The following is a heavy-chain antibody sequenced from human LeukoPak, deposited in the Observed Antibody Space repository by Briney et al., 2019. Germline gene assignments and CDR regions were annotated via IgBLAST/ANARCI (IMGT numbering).Heavy chain of an antibody. D-gene: IGHD3-10*01. CDR3: ASFSSGSYFTFDY. CDR2: IIPIFGTA. V-gene: IGHV1-69*13. J-gene: IGHJ4*02. CDR1: GGTFSSYA. Sequence: ASVKVSCKASGGTFSSYAISWVRQAPGQGLEWMGGIIPIFGTANYTQKFQGRVTITADESTSTAYMELSSLRFEDTAVYYCASFSSGSYFTFDYWGQGTLVTVSS.